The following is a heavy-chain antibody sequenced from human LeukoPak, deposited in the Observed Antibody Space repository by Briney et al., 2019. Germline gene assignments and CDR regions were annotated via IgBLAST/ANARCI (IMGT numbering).Heavy chain of an antibody. J-gene: IGHJ4*02. V-gene: IGHV3-21*01. D-gene: IGHD3-10*01. CDR3: ARLITMVRGVLTYYLDY. CDR1: GFTFSSYS. CDR2: ISSSSSYI. Sequence: GGSLRLSCAASGFTFSSYSMNWVRQAPGKGLEWVSSISSSSSYIYYADSVKGRFTISRDNAKNSLYLQMNSLRAEDTAVYYCARLITMVRGVLTYYLDYWGQGTLVTVSS.